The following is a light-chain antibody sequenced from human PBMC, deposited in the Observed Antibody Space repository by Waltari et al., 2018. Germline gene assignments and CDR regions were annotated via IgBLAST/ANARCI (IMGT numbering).Light chain of an antibody. J-gene: IGLJ2*01. CDR2: QDR. Sequence: SYELTQPPSVSVSPGQTASITCSGDKLGDKYACWYQQKPGQSPVVVIYQDRKRPSGIPGLFSGSRSGNTATLTISGTQAMDEADYYCQAWDSSTYVVFGGGTKLTVL. CDR1: KLGDKY. CDR3: QAWDSSTYVV. V-gene: IGLV3-1*01.